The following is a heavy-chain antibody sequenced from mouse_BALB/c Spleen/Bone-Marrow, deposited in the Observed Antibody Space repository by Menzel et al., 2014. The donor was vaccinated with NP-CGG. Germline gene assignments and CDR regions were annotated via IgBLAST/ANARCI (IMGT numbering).Heavy chain of an antibody. V-gene: IGHV1-14*01. Sequence: VQLQQSGPEPVKPGASVKMSCKASGYTFTRYVIHWVRQKPGQGLDWIGYIDPYNEGSKYNEKFKGEATLTSDKSSHTAYMELSSLTSDDSAVYYCARERDYGDYFDYWGQGTTLTVSS. D-gene: IGHD1-1*01. CDR3: ARERDYGDYFDY. J-gene: IGHJ2*01. CDR1: GYTFTRYV. CDR2: IDPYNEGS.